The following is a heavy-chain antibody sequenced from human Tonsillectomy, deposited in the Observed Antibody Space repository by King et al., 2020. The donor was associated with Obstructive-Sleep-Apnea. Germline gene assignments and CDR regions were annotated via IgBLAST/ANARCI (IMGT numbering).Heavy chain of an antibody. D-gene: IGHD3-22*01. Sequence: VQLQQWGAGLLKPSETLSLTCTVYGGSFSGYYWSWIRQSPGKGLEWIGAINHSGSTNYNPSLKSRITISIDTSKNQFFLKLDSVTAADTGVYYCAKGGLYYENPWGQGTLVTVSS. J-gene: IGHJ5*02. V-gene: IGHV4-34*01. CDR2: INHSGST. CDR1: GGSFSGYY. CDR3: AKGGLYYENP.